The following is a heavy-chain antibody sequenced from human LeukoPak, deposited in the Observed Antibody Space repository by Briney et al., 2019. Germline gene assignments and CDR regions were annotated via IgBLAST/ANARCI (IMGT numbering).Heavy chain of an antibody. CDR3: ARGHITMVRGVIPWFDP. Sequence: SVKVSCKASGGTVSSYAISSVRQAPGQGLEWMGGIIPIFGTANYAQKFQGRVTITADESTSTAYMELSSLRSEDTAVYYCARGHITMVRGVIPWFDPWGQGTLVTVSS. J-gene: IGHJ5*02. CDR2: IIPIFGTA. V-gene: IGHV1-69*13. D-gene: IGHD3-10*01. CDR1: GGTVSSYA.